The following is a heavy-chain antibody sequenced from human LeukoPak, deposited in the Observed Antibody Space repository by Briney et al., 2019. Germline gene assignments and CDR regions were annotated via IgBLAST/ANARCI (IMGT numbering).Heavy chain of an antibody. D-gene: IGHD5-12*01. Sequence: GGSLRLSCAASGFTFSSYALSWVRQAPGKGLEWVSAISGSGDTTFYADSVKGRFTISRDNSKNTLYLQMNSLRAEDTAVYYCAKGEYSGYDYFAYWGQGTLVTVSS. V-gene: IGHV3-23*01. CDR1: GFTFSSYA. CDR2: ISGSGDTT. CDR3: AKGEYSGYDYFAY. J-gene: IGHJ4*02.